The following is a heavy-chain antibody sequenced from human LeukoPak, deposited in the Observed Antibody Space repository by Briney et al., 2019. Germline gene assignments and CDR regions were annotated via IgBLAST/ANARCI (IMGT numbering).Heavy chain of an antibody. V-gene: IGHV1-18*01. D-gene: IGHD2-2*01. J-gene: IGHJ3*02. CDR2: ISAYNGNT. CDR1: GYTFTSYG. CDR3: ARDSSTPVLDAFDI. Sequence: ASVKVSCKASGYTFTSYGISWVRQAPGQGLEWMGWISAYNGNTNYAQKLQGRVTMTTDTSTSTAYMELRSLRSDDTAVYYCARDSSTPVLDAFDIWGRGTMVTVSS.